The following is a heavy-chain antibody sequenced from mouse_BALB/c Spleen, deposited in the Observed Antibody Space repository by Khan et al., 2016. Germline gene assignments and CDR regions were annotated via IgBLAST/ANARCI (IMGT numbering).Heavy chain of an antibody. CDR2: IDPANGNT. CDR1: GFNIKDTY. V-gene: IGHV14-3*02. CDR3: ARSIWEWFAY. D-gene: IGHD4-1*01. J-gene: IGHJ3*01. Sequence: VQLQQPGAELVKPGASVKLSCTASGFNIKDTYMHWVKQRPEQGLERIGRIDPANGNTKYDPKFQGKATITADTSSNTAYLQLSSLTSEDTAVYYCARSIWEWFAYWGQGTLVTVSA.